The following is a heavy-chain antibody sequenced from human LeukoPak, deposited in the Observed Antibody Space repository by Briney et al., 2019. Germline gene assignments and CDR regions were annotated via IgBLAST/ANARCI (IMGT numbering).Heavy chain of an antibody. CDR3: VKDNPLDY. Sequence: GGSLRLSCGASGFTFSNYGMLWVCQSPGKGLEWVAFIRYDGNIKLYADSMKGRFTISRDNSKNTLYLHINSLRAEDTALYYCVKDNPLDYWGQGTLVIVSS. CDR1: GFTFSNYG. J-gene: IGHJ4*02. CDR2: IRYDGNIK. V-gene: IGHV3-30*02.